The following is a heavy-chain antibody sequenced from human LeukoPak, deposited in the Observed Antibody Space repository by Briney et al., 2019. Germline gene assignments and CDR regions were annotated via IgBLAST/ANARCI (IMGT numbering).Heavy chain of an antibody. CDR3: AGDRESSRNFNAFDI. CDR2: INPNSGGT. D-gene: IGHD6-6*01. CDR1: GFTCTPHQ. V-gene: IGHV1-2*02. Sequence: GASVKVSCKAYGFTCTPHQMHWVLQAPGQGPEWMGWINPNSGGTDYAQKFQGRVTMTRDTSISTAYMELSSLTSDDTAVYYCAGDRESSRNFNAFDIWGQGTMVTVSS. J-gene: IGHJ3*02.